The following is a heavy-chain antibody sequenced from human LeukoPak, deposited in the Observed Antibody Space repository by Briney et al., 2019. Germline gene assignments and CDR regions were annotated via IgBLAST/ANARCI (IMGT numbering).Heavy chain of an antibody. J-gene: IGHJ5*02. V-gene: IGHV4-34*01. CDR1: GESFSGYY. D-gene: IGHD3-16*01. CDR2: INHSGST. Sequence: SETLSLTCAVYGESFSGYYWSWIRQPPGKGLEWIGEINHSGSTNYNPSLKSRVTISVDTSKNQFSLKLSSVTAADTAVYYCARDFGSPTHGYWFDPWGQGTLVTVSS. CDR3: ARDFGSPTHGYWFDP.